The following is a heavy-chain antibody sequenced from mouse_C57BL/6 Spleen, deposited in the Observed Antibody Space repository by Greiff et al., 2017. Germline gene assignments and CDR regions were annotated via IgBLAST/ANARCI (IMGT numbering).Heavy chain of an antibody. D-gene: IGHD1-1*01. Sequence: EVKLMESGGGLVQPGGSMKLSCVASGFTFSNYWMNWVRQSPEKGLEWVAQIRLKSDNYATHYAESVKGRFTISRDDSKSSVYLQMNNLRAEDTGIYYCTVNLLLHRWFAYWGQGTLVTVSA. CDR2: IRLKSDNYAT. V-gene: IGHV6-3*01. J-gene: IGHJ3*01. CDR3: TVNLLLHRWFAY. CDR1: GFTFSNYW.